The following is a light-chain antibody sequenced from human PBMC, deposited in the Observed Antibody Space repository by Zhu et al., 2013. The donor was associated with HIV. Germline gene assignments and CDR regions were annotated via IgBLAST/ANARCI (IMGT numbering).Light chain of an antibody. CDR3: QQYGGSPPIT. CDR1: QSVSNSY. V-gene: IGKV3D-20*01. CDR2: DAS. Sequence: EIVLTQSPATLSLSPGEKVTLSCGASQSVSNSYLAWYQQKPGLAPRLLIYDASIRATGIPDRFSGSGSGTDFTLTITRLEPEDFAVYYCQQYGGSPPITFGQGTRLETK. J-gene: IGKJ5*01.